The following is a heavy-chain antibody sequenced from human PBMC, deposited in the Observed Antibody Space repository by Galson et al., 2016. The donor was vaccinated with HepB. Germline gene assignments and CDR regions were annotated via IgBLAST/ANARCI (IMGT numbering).Heavy chain of an antibody. CDR3: AKPSPQWGLPNWYFDL. Sequence: SLRLSCAASGFSFSSYAMTWVRQAPGKGLEWVSVISGNGDITHYVDSVQGRFTVSRDNSKNTLYLQVNSLRAEDTALYYFAKPSPQWGLPNWYFDLWGRGTLVTVSS. CDR1: GFSFSSYA. CDR2: ISGNGDIT. D-gene: IGHD1-26*01. V-gene: IGHV3-23*01. J-gene: IGHJ2*01.